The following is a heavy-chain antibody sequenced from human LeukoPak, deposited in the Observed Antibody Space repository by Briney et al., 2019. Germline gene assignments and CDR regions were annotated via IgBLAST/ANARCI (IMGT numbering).Heavy chain of an antibody. CDR1: GGTFSSYA. CDR2: IISIFGTA. J-gene: IGHJ5*02. CDR3: ASTHSSGWYDDWFDP. V-gene: IGHV1-69*05. D-gene: IGHD6-19*01. Sequence: SVKVSCKASGGTFSSYAISWVRQAPGQGLEWMGRIISIFGTANYAQKFQGRVTITTDESTSTAYMELSSLRSEDTAVYYCASTHSSGWYDDWFDPWGQGTLVTVSS.